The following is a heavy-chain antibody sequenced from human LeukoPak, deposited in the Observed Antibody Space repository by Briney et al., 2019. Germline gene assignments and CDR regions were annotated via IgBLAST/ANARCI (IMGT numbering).Heavy chain of an antibody. Sequence: ASVKVSCKASGGTFSSYAISWVRQAPGQGLEWMGRIIPIFGIANYAQKFQGRVTITADKSPSTAYMELSSLRSEDTAVYYCAREDCCSTSCYTGWFDPWGQGTLVTVSS. D-gene: IGHD2-2*02. CDR1: GGTFSSYA. CDR3: AREDCCSTSCYTGWFDP. J-gene: IGHJ5*02. CDR2: IIPIFGIA. V-gene: IGHV1-69*04.